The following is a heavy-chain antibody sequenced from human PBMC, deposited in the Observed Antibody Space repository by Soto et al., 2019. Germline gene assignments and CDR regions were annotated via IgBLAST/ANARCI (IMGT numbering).Heavy chain of an antibody. Sequence: ASVKVSCKASGYTFTSYAMHWVRQAPGQRLEWMGWINAGNGNTKYSQKFQGRVTITRDTSASTAYMELSSLRSEDTAVYYCARDGGATMIVVVPAFDDWGQGTLVTVSS. CDR3: ARDGGATMIVVVPAFDD. CDR1: GYTFTSYA. J-gene: IGHJ4*02. V-gene: IGHV1-3*01. D-gene: IGHD3-22*01. CDR2: INAGNGNT.